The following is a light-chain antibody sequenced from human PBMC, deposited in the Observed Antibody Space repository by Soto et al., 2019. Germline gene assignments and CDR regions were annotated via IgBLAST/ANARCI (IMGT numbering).Light chain of an antibody. CDR2: STS. CDR3: LLYYGGAV. V-gene: IGLV7-43*01. Sequence: QAVVTQEPSLTVSPGGTVTLTCASSTGAVTSGYYQNWLQQKPGQAPRPLIYSTSNKHSWTPAGFSGSLLGGKAALTLSGVQPEDEAEYYCLLYYGGAVFGGGTKVTVL. CDR1: TGAVTSGYY. J-gene: IGLJ2*01.